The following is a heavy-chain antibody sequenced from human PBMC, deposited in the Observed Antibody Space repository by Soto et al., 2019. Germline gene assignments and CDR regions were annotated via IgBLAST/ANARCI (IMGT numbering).Heavy chain of an antibody. CDR3: AKDQVGYHFSFDY. CDR2: ISYDGSNK. Sequence: RRLSCAASGFTFSSYGMHWVRQAPGKELEWVAVISYDGSNKYYADSVKGRFTISRDNSKNTLYLQMNSLRAEDTAVYYCAKDQVGYHFSFDYWGQGTMVTVSS. CDR1: GFTFSSYG. D-gene: IGHD5-12*01. V-gene: IGHV3-30*18. J-gene: IGHJ4*02.